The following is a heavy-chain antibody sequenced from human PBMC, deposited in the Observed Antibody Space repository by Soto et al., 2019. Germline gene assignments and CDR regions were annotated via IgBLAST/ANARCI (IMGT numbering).Heavy chain of an antibody. CDR2: ISAYNGNT. D-gene: IGHD3-3*01. V-gene: IGHV1-18*01. Sequence: ASVKVSCKASGYTFTSYGISWARQAPGQGLEWMGWISAYNGNTNYAQKLQGRVTMTTDTSTSTAYMELRSLRSDDTAVYYCARASYDFWSGYYIRDYYYGMVVWGQGTTVTVSS. J-gene: IGHJ6*02. CDR1: GYTFTSYG. CDR3: ARASYDFWSGYYIRDYYYGMVV.